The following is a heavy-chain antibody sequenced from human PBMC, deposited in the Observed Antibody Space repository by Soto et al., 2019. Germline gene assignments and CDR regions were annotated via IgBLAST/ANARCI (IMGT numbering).Heavy chain of an antibody. CDR1: GGSFSGYY. V-gene: IGHV4-34*01. D-gene: IGHD1-26*01. Sequence: SETLSLTCAVYGGSFSGYYWSWIRQPPGKGLEWIGEINHSGSTNYNPSLKSQVTISVDTSKNQFSLKLSSVTAADTAVYYCASGSYYDYYYYGMDVWGQGTTVTVSS. CDR3: ASGSYYDYYYYGMDV. J-gene: IGHJ6*02. CDR2: INHSGST.